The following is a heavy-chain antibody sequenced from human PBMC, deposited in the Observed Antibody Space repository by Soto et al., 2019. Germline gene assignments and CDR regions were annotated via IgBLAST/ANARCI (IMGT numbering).Heavy chain of an antibody. CDR1: GFSLTTSGVG. D-gene: IGHD3-3*01. Sequence: QITLNESGPTVVRPTETLTLTCRFSGFSLTTSGVGVGWIRQSPGKAPELLALIYCDDDKRYSASLKSRLTLPKDTSKDQVVLTVSDLDPTDTATYYCAHRVLRTVFGLVTTPAIYFDCWGQGTPVAVSS. V-gene: IGHV2-5*02. J-gene: IGHJ4*02. CDR3: AHRVLRTVFGLVTTPAIYFDC. CDR2: IYCDDDK.